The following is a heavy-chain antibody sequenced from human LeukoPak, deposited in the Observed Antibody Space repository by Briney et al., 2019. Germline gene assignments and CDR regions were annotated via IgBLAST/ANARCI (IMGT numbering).Heavy chain of an antibody. CDR1: GFTFISYA. D-gene: IGHD6-6*01. CDR2: ISGSGGST. V-gene: IGHV3-23*01. J-gene: IGHJ4*02. Sequence: GGSLRLSCAASGFTFISYAMNWVRQAPGKGLEWVSGISGSGGSTYYADSVKGRFTISRDNAKNSLYLQMNSLRAEDTAVYYCASSSGIAARPCDYWGQGTLVTVSS. CDR3: ASSSGIAARPCDY.